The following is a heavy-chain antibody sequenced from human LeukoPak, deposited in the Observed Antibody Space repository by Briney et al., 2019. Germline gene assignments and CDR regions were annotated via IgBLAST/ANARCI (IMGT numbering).Heavy chain of an antibody. CDR3: AKDPGYYDFWSGYPRDDY. V-gene: IGHV3-30*18. D-gene: IGHD3-3*01. CDR2: ISYDGSNK. J-gene: IGHJ4*02. Sequence: GGSLRLSCAASGFTFSSYGMHWVRQAPGKGLEWVAVISYDGSNKYYADSVKGRFTISRDNSKDTLYLQMNSLRAEDTAVYYCAKDPGYYDFWSGYPRDDYWGQGTLVTVSS. CDR1: GFTFSSYG.